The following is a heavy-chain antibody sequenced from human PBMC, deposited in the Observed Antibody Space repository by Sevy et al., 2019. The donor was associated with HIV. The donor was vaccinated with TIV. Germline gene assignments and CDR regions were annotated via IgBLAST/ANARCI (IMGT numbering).Heavy chain of an antibody. CDR2: ISSSGSSM. V-gene: IGHV3-48*03. D-gene: IGHD4-17*01. Sequence: GESLKISCAASGFTFSSYEMNWVRQAPGKGLEWLSHISSSGSSMYYADSVKGRFTISRDNARNSLHLQMNSLRAEDTAVYYCARDLPPSATTVAHFDCWGQGTLVTVSS. J-gene: IGHJ4*02. CDR1: GFTFSSYE. CDR3: ARDLPPSATTVAHFDC.